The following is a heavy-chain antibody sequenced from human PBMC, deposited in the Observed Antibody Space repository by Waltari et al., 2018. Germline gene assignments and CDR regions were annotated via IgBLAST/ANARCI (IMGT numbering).Heavy chain of an antibody. CDR2: IYYSGST. CDR3: ARIGSVNWFDP. J-gene: IGHJ5*02. Sequence: TLSLTCTASGGSISSSSHFWAWIRRPPGKGLEWIGSIYYSGSTFYNPSLKSRVTISVDTSKNQFSLKLTSVTAADTAEYYCARIGSVNWFDPWGQGILVTASS. CDR1: GGSISSSSHF. V-gene: IGHV4-39*01. D-gene: IGHD3-10*01.